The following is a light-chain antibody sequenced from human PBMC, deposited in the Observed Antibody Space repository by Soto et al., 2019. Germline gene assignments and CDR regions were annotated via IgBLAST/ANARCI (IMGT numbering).Light chain of an antibody. CDR1: QRVGIN. CDR2: GAS. CDR3: QQYGSSART. J-gene: IGKJ1*01. V-gene: IGKV3-20*01. Sequence: EIVMTQSPATLSVSPGETATLSCRASQRVGINLAWYQQKPGQAPRLLIYGASSRATGIPDRFSGSGSGTDFTLTISRLEPEDFAVYYCQQYGSSARTFGQGTKVDI.